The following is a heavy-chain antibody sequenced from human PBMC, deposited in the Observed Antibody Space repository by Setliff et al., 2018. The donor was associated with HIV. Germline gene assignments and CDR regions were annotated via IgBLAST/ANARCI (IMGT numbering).Heavy chain of an antibody. J-gene: IGHJ6*03. CDR2: IHHSGSS. V-gene: IGHV4-59*12. Sequence: SETLSLTCTVSGDSIITYYWTWIRQPPGKGLEWIGYIHHSGSSDYTPSLRSRVTMSVDTSKNQFSLKLSSVTAADTAVYYCARGTAYYNFWSGYSQDYYYYMDVWGKGTTVTVSS. CDR1: GDSIITYY. D-gene: IGHD3-3*01. CDR3: ARGTAYYNFWSGYSQDYYYYMDV.